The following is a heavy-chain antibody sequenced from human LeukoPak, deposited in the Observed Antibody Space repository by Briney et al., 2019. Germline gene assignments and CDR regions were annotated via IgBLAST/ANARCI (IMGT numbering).Heavy chain of an antibody. Sequence: SETLSLTCAVSGGSISSGGYYWSWIRQPPGKGLEWIGEINHSGSTNYNPSLKSRVTISVDTSKNQFSLKLSSVTAADTAVYYCARGPAYCGGDCYFAFDIWGQGTMVTVSS. V-gene: IGHV4-34*01. D-gene: IGHD2-21*02. J-gene: IGHJ3*02. CDR3: ARGPAYCGGDCYFAFDI. CDR2: INHSGST. CDR1: GGSISSGGYY.